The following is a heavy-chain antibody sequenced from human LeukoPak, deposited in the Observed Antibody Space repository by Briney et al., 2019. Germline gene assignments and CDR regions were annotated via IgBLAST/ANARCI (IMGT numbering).Heavy chain of an antibody. CDR3: ARGGSGPDYYYYMDV. Sequence: SETLSLTCTVSGGSISSYYWSWIRQPAGKGLEWIGRIYTSGSTNYNPSLKSRVTISVDTSKNQFSLKLSSVTAADTAVYYCARGGSGPDYYYYMDVWGKGTTVTVSS. J-gene: IGHJ6*03. CDR2: IYTSGST. V-gene: IGHV4-4*07. CDR1: GGSISSYY.